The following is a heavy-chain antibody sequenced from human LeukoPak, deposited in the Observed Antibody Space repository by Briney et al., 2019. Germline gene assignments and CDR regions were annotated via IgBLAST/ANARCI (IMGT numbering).Heavy chain of an antibody. D-gene: IGHD3-10*02. J-gene: IGHJ6*04. CDR2: ISGSGGST. CDR3: AELGITMIGGV. V-gene: IGHV3-23*01. CDR1: GFSFSSYA. Sequence: GGSLRLSCATSGFSFSSYAMSWVRQAPGKGLEWVSAISGSGGSTYYADSVKGRFTISRDNAKNSLYLQMNSLRAEDTAVYYCAELGITMIGGVWGKGTTVTISS.